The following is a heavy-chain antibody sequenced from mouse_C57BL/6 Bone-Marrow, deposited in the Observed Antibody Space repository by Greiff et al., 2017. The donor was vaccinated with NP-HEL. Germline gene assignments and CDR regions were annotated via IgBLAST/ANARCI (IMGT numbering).Heavy chain of an antibody. D-gene: IGHD2-2*01. CDR1: GYTFTSYW. J-gene: IGHJ3*01. CDR2: IDPSDSYT. CDR3: ARSACYAYDEDAAWFAY. V-gene: IGHV1-50*01. Sequence: QVQLQQPGAELVKPGASVKLSCKASGYTFTSYWMQWVKQRPGQGLEWIGEIDPSDSYTNYNQKFKGKATLTIDTSSSTAYMQLSSLKSEDSAVYYCARSACYAYDEDAAWFAYWGQGTLVTVSA.